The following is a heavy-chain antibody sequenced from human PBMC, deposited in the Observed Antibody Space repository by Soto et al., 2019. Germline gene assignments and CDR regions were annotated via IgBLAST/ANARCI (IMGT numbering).Heavy chain of an antibody. CDR3: ARVSQQLVAFDY. V-gene: IGHV3-30-3*01. J-gene: IGHJ4*02. Sequence: QVQLVESGGGVVQPGRSLRLSCAASGFTFSSYAMHWVRQAPGKGLEWVAVISYDGSNKYYADSVKGRFTISRDNSKNTLYLQMNSLRAEDTAVYYCARVSQQLVAFDYWGQGTLVTVSS. CDR1: GFTFSSYA. D-gene: IGHD6-13*01. CDR2: ISYDGSNK.